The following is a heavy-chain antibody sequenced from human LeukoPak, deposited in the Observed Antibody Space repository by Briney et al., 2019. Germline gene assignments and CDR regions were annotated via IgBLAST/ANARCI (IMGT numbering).Heavy chain of an antibody. CDR2: ITWNSDVI. CDR1: RYIFENYA. D-gene: IGHD1-14*01. CDR3: VAVIRDHQFDH. J-gene: IGHJ4*02. V-gene: IGHV3-9*01. Sequence: PGRSLRLSCVTSRYIFENYAMHWVRQPPGKGLEWVSGITWNSDVIGYGDSVKGRFTISRDNAKNSLVLQMTSLRGEDTAFYYCVAVIRDHQFDHWGRGTLVTVSS.